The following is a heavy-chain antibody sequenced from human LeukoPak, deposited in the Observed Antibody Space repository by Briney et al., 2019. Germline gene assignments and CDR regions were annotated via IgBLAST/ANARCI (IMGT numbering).Heavy chain of an antibody. Sequence: GGSLRLSCAASGFTFSSYWMHWVRQAPGKGLVWVSRINTDGSSTSYADSVKGRFTISRDNAKNTLYLQMNSLRAEDTAVYYCATKPPLGKATYHYWGQGTLVTVSS. CDR2: INTDGSST. V-gene: IGHV3-74*01. D-gene: IGHD1-26*01. CDR3: ATKPPLGKATYHY. J-gene: IGHJ4*02. CDR1: GFTFSSYW.